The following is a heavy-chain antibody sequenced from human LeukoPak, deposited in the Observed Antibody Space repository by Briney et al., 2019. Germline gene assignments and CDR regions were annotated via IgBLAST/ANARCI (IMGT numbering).Heavy chain of an antibody. CDR2: ISGSGGST. J-gene: IGHJ4*02. CDR1: GFTFSSYA. V-gene: IGHV3-23*01. D-gene: IGHD6-13*01. CDR3: AKDHFPPEQLVGYFDY. Sequence: GGSLRLSCAASGFTFSSYAMSWVRQAPGKGLEWVSAISGSGGSTYYADSVKGRFTISRDNSKNTLYLQMNSLRAEDTAVYYCAKDHFPPEQLVGYFDYWGQGTLVTVSS.